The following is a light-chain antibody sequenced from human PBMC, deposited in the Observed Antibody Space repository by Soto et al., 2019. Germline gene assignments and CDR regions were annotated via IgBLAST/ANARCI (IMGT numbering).Light chain of an antibody. Sequence: EIVMTQSPDTLSFSPRVRANLSCSPSQTVSSNYLAWCQQRPGQAPRLLIYGASRRAAGIPDRFSGSGSGTDFTLTITRLEPEDSAVYFCQQYTGPPTTFGQGTRLEIK. J-gene: IGKJ5*01. CDR2: GAS. V-gene: IGKV3-20*01. CDR3: QQYTGPPTT. CDR1: QTVSSNY.